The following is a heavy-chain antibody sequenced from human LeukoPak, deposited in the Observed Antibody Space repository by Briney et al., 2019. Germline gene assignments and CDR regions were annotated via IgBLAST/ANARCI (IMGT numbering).Heavy chain of an antibody. J-gene: IGHJ4*02. D-gene: IGHD3-22*01. CDR1: GSTFSSYA. CDR2: ISYDGSNK. V-gene: IGHV3-30-3*01. CDR3: ASSDHDSSGYNFDY. Sequence: GGSLRLSCAASGSTFSSYAMHWVRQAPGKGLEWVAVISYDGSNKYYADSVKGRFTISRDNSKNTLYLQMNSLRAEDTAVYYCASSDHDSSGYNFDYWGQGTLVTVSS.